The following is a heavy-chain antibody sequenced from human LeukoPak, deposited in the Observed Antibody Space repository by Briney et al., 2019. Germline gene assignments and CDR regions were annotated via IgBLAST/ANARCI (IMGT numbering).Heavy chain of an antibody. V-gene: IGHV5-51*01. J-gene: IGHJ3*02. D-gene: IGHD6-13*01. CDR3: ARWQQLISDDAFDI. Sequence: PGASLKISCKGSGSSFTSYWIGWVRQMPGKGLEWMGIIYPGDSDTRYSPSFQGQVTISADKSISTAYLQWSSLKASGTAMYYCARWQQLISDDAFDIWGQGTMVTVSS. CDR2: IYPGDSDT. CDR1: GSSFTSYW.